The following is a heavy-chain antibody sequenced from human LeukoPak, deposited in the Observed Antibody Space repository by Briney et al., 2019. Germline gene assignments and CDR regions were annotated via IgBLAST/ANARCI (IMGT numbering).Heavy chain of an antibody. CDR3: ARAYSSGWYRDFDY. Sequence: ASVKVSCKASGYTFTGYYMHWVRQAPGQGLEWMGRINPNSGGTNYAQKFRGRVTMTRDTSISTAYMELSRLRSDDTAVYYCARAYSSGWYRDFDYWGQGTLVTVSS. D-gene: IGHD6-19*01. CDR2: INPNSGGT. V-gene: IGHV1-2*06. CDR1: GYTFTGYY. J-gene: IGHJ4*02.